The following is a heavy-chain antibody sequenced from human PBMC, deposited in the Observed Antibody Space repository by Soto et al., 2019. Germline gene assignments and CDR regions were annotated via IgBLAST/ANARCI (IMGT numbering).Heavy chain of an antibody. D-gene: IGHD6-13*01. Sequence: GGSLRLSCAASGFTFSSYGMHWVRQAPGKGLEWVAVISYDGSNKYYADSVKGRFTISRDNSKNTLYLQMNSLRAEDTAVYYCAKSESSSWSTPPYYYGMDVWGQGTTVTVSS. CDR2: ISYDGSNK. CDR1: GFTFSSYG. J-gene: IGHJ6*02. CDR3: AKSESSSWSTPPYYYGMDV. V-gene: IGHV3-30*18.